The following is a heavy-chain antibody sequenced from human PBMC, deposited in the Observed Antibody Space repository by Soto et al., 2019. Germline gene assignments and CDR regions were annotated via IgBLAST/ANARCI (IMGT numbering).Heavy chain of an antibody. V-gene: IGHV4-34*01. D-gene: IGHD2-15*01. CDR2: INHSGST. Sequence: QVQLQQWGAGLLKPSETLSLTCAVYGGSFSGYYWSWIRQPPGKGLEWIGEINHSGSTNYNPSLKSRVTIVVDTSKNQFSLKLSSVTAADTAVYYCARRECSGGSCFSEDWYYYYGMDVWGQGTTVTVSS. J-gene: IGHJ6*02. CDR3: ARRECSGGSCFSEDWYYYYGMDV. CDR1: GGSFSGYY.